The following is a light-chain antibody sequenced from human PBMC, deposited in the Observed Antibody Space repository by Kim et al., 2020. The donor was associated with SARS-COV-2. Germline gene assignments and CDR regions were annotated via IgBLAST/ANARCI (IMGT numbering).Light chain of an antibody. CDR1: TGAVTSGHY. CDR3: LLSYSGARV. J-gene: IGLJ2*01. Sequence: QAVVTQEPSLTVSPGGTVTLTCGSSTGAVTSGHYPYWFQQKPGPAPRTLISDTTNKHSWTPARFSGSLLGGKAALTLSGAQPEDEAEYYCLLSYSGARVFGGGTQLTVL. CDR2: DTT. V-gene: IGLV7-46*01.